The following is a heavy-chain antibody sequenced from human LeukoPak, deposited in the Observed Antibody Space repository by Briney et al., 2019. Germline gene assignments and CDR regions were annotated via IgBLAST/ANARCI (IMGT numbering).Heavy chain of an antibody. J-gene: IGHJ3*01. Sequence: SQTLSLTCAISGDDVSTNKATWNWIRQSPSRGLEWLARTYYRSKWYSDYAASVKSRITINPDTSKNQFSLQLNSVTPEDTAVYYCSRFRDSTPVATDAFDVWGQGTRVTVAS. CDR2: TYYRSKWYS. V-gene: IGHV6-1*01. CDR3: SRFRDSTPVATDAFDV. D-gene: IGHD4-23*01. CDR1: GDDVSTNKAT.